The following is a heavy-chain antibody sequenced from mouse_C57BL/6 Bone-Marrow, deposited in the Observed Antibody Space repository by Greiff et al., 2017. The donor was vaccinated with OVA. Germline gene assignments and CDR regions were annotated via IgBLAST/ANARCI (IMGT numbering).Heavy chain of an antibody. D-gene: IGHD1-1*01. Sequence: QVQLQQSGAELVRPGASVTLSCKASGYTFTDYEMHWVKQTPVHGLEWIGAIDPETGGTTYNQKFKGKAILTADKSSSTAYMELRSLTSEDSAVYYCNLYSSSQYYFDYWGQGTTLTVSS. CDR1: GYTFTDYE. V-gene: IGHV1-15*01. J-gene: IGHJ2*01. CDR3: NLYSSSQYYFDY. CDR2: IDPETGGT.